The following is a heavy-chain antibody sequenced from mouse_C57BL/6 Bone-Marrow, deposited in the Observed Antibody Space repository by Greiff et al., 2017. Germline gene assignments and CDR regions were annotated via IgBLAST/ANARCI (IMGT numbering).Heavy chain of an antibody. CDR2: IDPSDSYT. Sequence: QVQLQQPGAELVKPGASVKLSCKASGYTFTSYWMQWVKQRPGQGLEWIGEIDPSDSYTHYNQKFKGKATLTVDTSSSTAYMQLSSLTSEDSAVYCCARVGGWPIVDYWGQGTTLTVAS. CDR3: ARVGGWPIVDY. CDR1: GYTFTSYW. J-gene: IGHJ2*01. D-gene: IGHD3-3*01. V-gene: IGHV1-50*01.